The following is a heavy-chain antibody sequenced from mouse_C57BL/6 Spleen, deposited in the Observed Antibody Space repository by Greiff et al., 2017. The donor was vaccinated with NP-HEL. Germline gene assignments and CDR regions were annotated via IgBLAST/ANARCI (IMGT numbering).Heavy chain of an antibody. CDR1: GFTFSSYG. CDR2: ISSGGSYT. V-gene: IGHV5-6*02. Sequence: EVKLVESGGDLVKPGGSLKLSCAASGFTFSSYGMSWVRQTPDKRLEWVATISSGGSYTYYPDSVKGRFTISRDNAKNTLYLQMSSLKSEDTAMYYCARIYYGNQYYFDYWGQGTTLTVSS. D-gene: IGHD2-1*01. J-gene: IGHJ2*01. CDR3: ARIYYGNQYYFDY.